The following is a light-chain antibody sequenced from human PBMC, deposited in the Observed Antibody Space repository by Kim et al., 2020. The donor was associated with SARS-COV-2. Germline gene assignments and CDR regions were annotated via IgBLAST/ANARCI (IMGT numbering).Light chain of an antibody. J-gene: IGLJ1*01. CDR3: FSYAGATKYV. CDR1: SSDVGSYNL. Sequence: GQSFTIFCTGTSSDVGSYNLVSWYEQHPGKAPKLIIYEVRRRPSGVSNRFSASKSGNTASLTISGLQAEDEADYYCFSYAGATKYVFGTGTKVTVL. V-gene: IGLV2-23*02. CDR2: EVR.